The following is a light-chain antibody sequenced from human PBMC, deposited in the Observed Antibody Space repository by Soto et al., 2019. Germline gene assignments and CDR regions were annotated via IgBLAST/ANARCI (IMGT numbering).Light chain of an antibody. Sequence: DIQMTQSPSTLSASVGDRVTITCRASQSISSWLAWYQQKPGKAPKLLIYKASSLESGVPSRFXXSGSGTEFTLTISSLQPDDFATYYCQQYNSYSPTWTFGQGTKVEIK. V-gene: IGKV1-5*03. CDR1: QSISSW. CDR3: QQYNSYSPTWT. CDR2: KAS. J-gene: IGKJ1*01.